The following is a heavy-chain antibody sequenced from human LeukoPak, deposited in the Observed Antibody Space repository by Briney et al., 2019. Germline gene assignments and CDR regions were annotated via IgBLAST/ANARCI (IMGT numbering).Heavy chain of an antibody. D-gene: IGHD6-19*01. CDR2: ISAYNGNT. Sequence: ASVKVSCKASGYTFTSYGISWVRQAPGQGLEWMGWISAYNGNTNYAQRLQGRVTMTTDTSTSTAYMELRSLRSDDTAVYYCARGTQYSSTLYFDYWGQGTLVTVSS. CDR1: GYTFTSYG. CDR3: ARGTQYSSTLYFDY. V-gene: IGHV1-18*01. J-gene: IGHJ4*02.